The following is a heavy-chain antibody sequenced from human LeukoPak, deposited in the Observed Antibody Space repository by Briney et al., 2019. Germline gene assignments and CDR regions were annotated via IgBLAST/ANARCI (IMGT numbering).Heavy chain of an antibody. Sequence: TSETLSLTCTVSGGSISSSSAYWGWTRQPPGRGLEWIGSIYYSKNTYYNPSLKSRVTISADKSKNQFSLPLGSVSATDTAVYYCVSPRGFSYGYFDYWGQGTLVTVSS. J-gene: IGHJ4*02. D-gene: IGHD5-18*01. CDR2: IYYSKNT. CDR3: VSPRGFSYGYFDY. V-gene: IGHV4-39*01. CDR1: GGSISSSSAY.